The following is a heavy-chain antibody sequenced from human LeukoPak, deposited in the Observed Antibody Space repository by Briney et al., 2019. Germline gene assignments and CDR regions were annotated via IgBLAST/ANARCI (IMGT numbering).Heavy chain of an antibody. D-gene: IGHD3-10*01. CDR3: GKALRTGMFRGVIDY. V-gene: IGHV3-30*02. Sequence: GGSLRLSCATSGFTFSNYDIHWVRQAPGKGLEWVAFIRYDGSIIYYTDSVKGRFTISRDNSKNMLYLQMYSLRAEDTALYYCGKALRTGMFRGVIDYWGQGTLVTVSS. CDR2: IRYDGSII. CDR1: GFTFSNYD. J-gene: IGHJ4*02.